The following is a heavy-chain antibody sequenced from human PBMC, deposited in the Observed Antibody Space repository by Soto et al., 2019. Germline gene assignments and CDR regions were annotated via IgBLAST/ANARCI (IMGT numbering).Heavy chain of an antibody. J-gene: IGHJ4*02. CDR2: MSYDSGTK. CDR1: GLSISTYA. D-gene: IGHD1-26*01. CDR3: ATGSYFEY. V-gene: IGHV3-30-3*01. Sequence: QTRLVESGGGVVQPGRSLRLSCAASGLSISTYAMHWVRQAPGKGLEGVAVMSYDSGTKYHADSVKGRFTISRDNSKNTVYLQMNSLRLEDTAIYYCATGSYFEYWGQGTLVTVSS.